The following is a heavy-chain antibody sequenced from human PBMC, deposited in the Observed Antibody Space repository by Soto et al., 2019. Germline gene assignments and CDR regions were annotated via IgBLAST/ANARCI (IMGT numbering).Heavy chain of an antibody. CDR3: AIVRYSSSWYVYFGY. Sequence: GGSLRLSCAASGFTFSSYWMHWVRQAPGKGLVWVSRINSDGSSTSYADSVKGRFTISRDNAKNTLYLQMNSLRAEDTAVYYCAIVRYSSSWYVYFGYWGQGTLVTVSS. CDR2: INSDGSST. J-gene: IGHJ4*02. CDR1: GFTFSSYW. D-gene: IGHD6-13*01. V-gene: IGHV3-74*01.